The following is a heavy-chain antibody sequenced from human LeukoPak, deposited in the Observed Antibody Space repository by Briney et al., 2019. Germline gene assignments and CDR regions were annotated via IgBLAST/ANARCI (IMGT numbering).Heavy chain of an antibody. Sequence: GGSLRLSCAASGFTFSDYYMSWIRQAPGKGLEWVSYISSSGSTIYYADSVKGRFTISRDNAKNSLYLQMNSLRAEDTAAYYCARENYYDSSGHYYFDYWGQGTLVTVSS. CDR1: GFTFSDYY. D-gene: IGHD3-22*01. CDR2: ISSSGSTI. CDR3: ARENYYDSSGHYYFDY. V-gene: IGHV3-11*01. J-gene: IGHJ4*02.